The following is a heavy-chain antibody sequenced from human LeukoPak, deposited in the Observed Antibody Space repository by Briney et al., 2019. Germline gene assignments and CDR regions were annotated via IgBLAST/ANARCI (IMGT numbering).Heavy chain of an antibody. V-gene: IGHV3-48*01. CDR1: GFTFSSYS. J-gene: IGHJ5*02. CDR2: ISSTDSTI. D-gene: IGHD3-10*01. CDR3: ARDYVSGSFGP. Sequence: GGSLRLSCAASGFTFSSYSMNWVRQAPGKGLEWVSYISSTDSTIYYADSVKGRFTISRDNAKNSLYLQMNSLRAEDTAVYYCARDYVSGSFGPWGQGTLVTVSS.